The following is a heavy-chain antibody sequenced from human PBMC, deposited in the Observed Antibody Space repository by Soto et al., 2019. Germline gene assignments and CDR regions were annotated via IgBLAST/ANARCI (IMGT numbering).Heavy chain of an antibody. V-gene: IGHV1-8*01. CDR1: GYTFTSYD. D-gene: IGHD3-10*01. CDR2: MNPNSGNT. Sequence: QVQLVQSGAEVKKPGASVKVSCKASGYTFTSYDINWVRQATGQGLEWMGWMNPNSGNTGYAQKFQGRVTMTRNTSISTAYLEMSSLRSEATAVYYCARGELLWFGELLRWGQGTMVTVSS. CDR3: ARGELLWFGELLR. J-gene: IGHJ4*02.